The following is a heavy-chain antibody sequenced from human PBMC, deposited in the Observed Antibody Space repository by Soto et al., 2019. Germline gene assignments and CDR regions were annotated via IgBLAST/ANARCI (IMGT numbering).Heavy chain of an antibody. D-gene: IGHD3-10*01. CDR1: GYTFTSYG. V-gene: IGHV1-18*01. Sequence: QVQLVQSGAEVKKPGASVKVSCKASGYTFTSYGISWVRQAPGQGLEWMGWISAYNGNTNSAQKLQGRVTMTTDTSPSTAYMELRSLRSDDTAVYYCASLKYGWNDGWIDPWGQGTLVTVSS. CDR2: ISAYNGNT. J-gene: IGHJ5*02. CDR3: ASLKYGWNDGWIDP.